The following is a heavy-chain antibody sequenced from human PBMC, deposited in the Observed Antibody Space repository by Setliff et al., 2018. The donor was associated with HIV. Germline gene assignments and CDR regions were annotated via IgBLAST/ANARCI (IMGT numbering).Heavy chain of an antibody. J-gene: IGHJ4*02. D-gene: IGHD6-13*01. CDR1: GFTVSSNY. Sequence: PGGSLRLSCGASGFTVSSNYMSWVRQAPGKGLEWVSFIYSGGSTYYADPVKGRFTISRDNSKNTVYLQMSSLRAEDTAVYYCARVAAAAANLLYYFDYWGQGTLVTVSS. CDR2: IYSGGST. V-gene: IGHV3-66*01. CDR3: ARVAAAAANLLYYFDY.